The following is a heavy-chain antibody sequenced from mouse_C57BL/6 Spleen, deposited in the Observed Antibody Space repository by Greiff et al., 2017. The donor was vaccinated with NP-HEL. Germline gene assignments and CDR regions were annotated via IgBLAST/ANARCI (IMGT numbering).Heavy chain of an antibody. Sequence: EVQLVESGGGLVQSGRSLRLSCATSGFTFSDFYMEWVRQAPGKGLEWIAASRNKANDYTTEYSASVKGRFIVSRYTSQSILYLQMNALRDEDTAIYYCARGELGYFDYWGQGTTLTVSS. CDR1: GFTFSDFY. V-gene: IGHV7-1*01. CDR3: ARGELGYFDY. D-gene: IGHD4-1*01. CDR2: SRNKANDYTT. J-gene: IGHJ2*01.